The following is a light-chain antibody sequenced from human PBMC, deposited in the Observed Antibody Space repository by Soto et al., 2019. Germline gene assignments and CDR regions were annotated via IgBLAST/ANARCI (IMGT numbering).Light chain of an antibody. J-gene: IGLJ1*01. CDR2: EGS. V-gene: IGLV2-23*03. Sequence: QCALTRPASVSGAAGEWITISCTGTSSDVGSYNLVSWYQQHPGKAPKLMIYEGSKRPSGVSNRFSGSRSGNTASLTISGLQAEDEADYYCCSYAGSSTFFYVFGTGTKVTVL. CDR3: CSYAGSSTFFYV. CDR1: SSDVGSYNL.